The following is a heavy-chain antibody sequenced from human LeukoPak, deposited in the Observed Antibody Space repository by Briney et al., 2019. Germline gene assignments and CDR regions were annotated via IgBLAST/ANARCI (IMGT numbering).Heavy chain of an antibody. J-gene: IGHJ6*03. CDR1: GYTFTGYY. CDR2: INPNSGGT. D-gene: IGHD6-6*01. Sequence: GASVKVSCKASGYTFTGYYMHWVRQAPGQGLEWMGWINPNSGGTNYAQKFRGRVTMTRDTSISTAYMELSRLRSDDTAVYYCARGYSSSSGYYYYYMDVWGKGTTVTVSS. V-gene: IGHV1-2*02. CDR3: ARGYSSSSGYYYYYMDV.